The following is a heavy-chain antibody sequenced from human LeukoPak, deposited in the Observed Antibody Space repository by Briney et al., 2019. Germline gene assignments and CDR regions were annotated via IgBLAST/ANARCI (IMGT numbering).Heavy chain of an antibody. D-gene: IGHD3-10*01. Sequence: SETLSLTCTVSGGSISSSSYYWGWIRQPPGKGLEWIGSIYYSGSTYYNPSLKSRVTISVDTSKNQFSLKLSSVTAADTAVYYCAREDYYGSGSYYKVFDYWGQGTLVTVSS. V-gene: IGHV4-39*07. CDR1: GGSISSSSYY. CDR2: IYYSGST. CDR3: AREDYYGSGSYYKVFDY. J-gene: IGHJ4*02.